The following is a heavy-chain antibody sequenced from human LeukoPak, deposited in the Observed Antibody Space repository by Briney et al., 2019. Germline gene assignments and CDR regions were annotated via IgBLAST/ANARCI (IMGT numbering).Heavy chain of an antibody. V-gene: IGHV3-7*03. Sequence: GGSLRLSCVASGFTFSSSWMSWVRQAPGKGLEWVANIKQDGSEKSYVESVRGRFTISRDNAKNSLYLQLNSLRAEDTALYYCARDNPPDYWGQGTLVTVS. CDR2: IKQDGSEK. J-gene: IGHJ4*02. CDR1: GFTFSSSW. CDR3: ARDNPPDY.